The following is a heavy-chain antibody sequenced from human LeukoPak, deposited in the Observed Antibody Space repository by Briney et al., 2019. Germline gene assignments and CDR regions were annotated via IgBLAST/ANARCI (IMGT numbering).Heavy chain of an antibody. D-gene: IGHD3-10*01. CDR2: IYYSGST. CDR3: ARLGYYGSGSYYFDY. J-gene: IGHJ4*02. CDR1: GGSISSYY. V-gene: IGHV4-59*08. Sequence: SETLSLTCTVSGGSISSYYWSWIRQPPGKGLEWIGYIYYSGSTNYNPSLKSRVTISVDTSKNQFSLKLSSVTAADTAVYYCARLGYYGSGSYYFDYWGQETLVTVSS.